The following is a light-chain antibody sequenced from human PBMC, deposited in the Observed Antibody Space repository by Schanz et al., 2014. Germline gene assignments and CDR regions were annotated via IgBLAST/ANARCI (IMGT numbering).Light chain of an antibody. J-gene: IGKJ2*01. Sequence: ENVLTQSPGTLSLSPGDRATLSCRASRAFSSSYLAWYQQKPGQAPRLLIHAASTRATGIADRFSGSASGTDFTLTISRLEPEDFAVYYCQQYGSSRTFGQGTKVEIK. CDR1: RAFSSSY. CDR2: AAS. CDR3: QQYGSSRT. V-gene: IGKV3-20*01.